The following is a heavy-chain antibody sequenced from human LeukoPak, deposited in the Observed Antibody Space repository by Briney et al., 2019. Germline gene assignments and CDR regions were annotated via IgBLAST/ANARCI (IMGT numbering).Heavy chain of an antibody. CDR2: IYYSGST. J-gene: IGHJ4*02. CDR3: ARVTIAAAGSCFEY. D-gene: IGHD6-13*01. V-gene: IGHV4-39*07. CDR1: GGSISSSSYY. Sequence: SETLSLTCTVSGGSISSSSYYWGWIRQPPGKGLEWIGSIYYSGSTYYNPSLKSRVTISVDTSKNQFSLKLSSVTAADTAVYYCARVTIAAAGSCFEYWGQGTLVTVSS.